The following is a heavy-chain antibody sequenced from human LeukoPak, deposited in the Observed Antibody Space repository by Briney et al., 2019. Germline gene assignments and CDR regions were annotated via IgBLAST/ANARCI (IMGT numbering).Heavy chain of an antibody. J-gene: IGHJ4*02. Sequence: PGGSLRLSCAVSGLTFSSYSMNWVRQAPGKGLEWVSYISSSGGTMYYADSVKGRFTISRDNAEMSLFLQMNSLRVDDTAVYYCARSNGLRYFDRWGQGTLVTVSS. CDR2: ISSSGGTM. CDR3: ARSNGLRYFDR. V-gene: IGHV3-48*04. CDR1: GLTFSSYS. D-gene: IGHD4-11*01.